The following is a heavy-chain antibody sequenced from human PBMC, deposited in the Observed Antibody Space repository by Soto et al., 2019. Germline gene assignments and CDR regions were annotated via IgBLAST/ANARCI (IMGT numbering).Heavy chain of an antibody. CDR2: ISYDGSNK. Sequence: GGSLRLSCAASGFTFSSYGMHWVRQAPGKGLEWVAVISYDGSNKYYADSVKGRFTISRDNSKNTLYLQMNSLRAEDTAEYYCAKGETYGGYLDYWGQGTLVTVSS. J-gene: IGHJ4*02. D-gene: IGHD2-15*01. CDR1: GFTFSSYG. V-gene: IGHV3-30*18. CDR3: AKGETYGGYLDY.